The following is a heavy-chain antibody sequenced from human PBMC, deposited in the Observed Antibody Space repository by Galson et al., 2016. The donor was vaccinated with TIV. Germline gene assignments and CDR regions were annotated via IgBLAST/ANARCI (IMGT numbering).Heavy chain of an antibody. J-gene: IGHJ2*01. CDR3: ARDFSGYSGWYFGL. V-gene: IGHV4-4*07. CDR1: GDSISSLY. Sequence: LSLTCTVSGDSISSLYWSWIRQPAGKGLEWIGRIYTGGRSNYNPSLKSRVTVSLDTSKNQFSLKLTSATAADTAVYYCARDFSGYSGWYFGLWGRGTLVTVSS. CDR2: IYTGGRS. D-gene: IGHD5-12*01.